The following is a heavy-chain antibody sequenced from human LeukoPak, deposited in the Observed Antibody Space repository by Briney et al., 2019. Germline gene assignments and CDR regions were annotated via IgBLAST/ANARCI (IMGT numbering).Heavy chain of an antibody. Sequence: ASVKVSCKASGYTFTSCYMHWVRQAPGQGLEWMGIINPSGGSTSYAQKFQGRVTMTRDTSTSTAYMELSRLRSDDTAVYYCARYARFLEWLPYDYWGQGTLVTVSS. D-gene: IGHD3-3*01. V-gene: IGHV1-46*01. CDR1: GYTFTSCY. CDR3: ARYARFLEWLPYDY. CDR2: INPSGGST. J-gene: IGHJ4*02.